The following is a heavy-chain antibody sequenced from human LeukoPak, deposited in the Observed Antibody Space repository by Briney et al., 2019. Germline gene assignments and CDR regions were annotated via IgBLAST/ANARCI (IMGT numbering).Heavy chain of an antibody. CDR2: VSSSGSTI. CDR1: GFTFSSYE. D-gene: IGHD3-22*01. J-gene: IGHJ4*02. Sequence: PGGSLRLSCAASGFTFSSYEMNWVRQAPGKGLEWVSYVSSSGSTIYYADSVKGRFTVSGDNAKNSLYLQMNSLRAEDTAVYYCARDQYDSSGYAKVFDYWGQGTLVTVSS. V-gene: IGHV3-48*03. CDR3: ARDQYDSSGYAKVFDY.